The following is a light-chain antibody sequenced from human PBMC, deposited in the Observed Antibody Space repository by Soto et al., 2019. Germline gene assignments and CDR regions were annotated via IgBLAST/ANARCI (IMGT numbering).Light chain of an antibody. V-gene: IGLV1-40*01. CDR2: GNS. J-gene: IGLJ2*01. CDR1: SSNIGAGYD. CDR3: QSYDSSLSVHVV. Sequence: QSVLTQPPSVSGAPGQRVTISCTGSSSNIGAGYDVHWYQQLPGTAPKFLIYGNSNRPSGVPDRFSGSKSGTSASLAITGLQAEDEADYYCQSYDSSLSVHVVFGGGTKVTVL.